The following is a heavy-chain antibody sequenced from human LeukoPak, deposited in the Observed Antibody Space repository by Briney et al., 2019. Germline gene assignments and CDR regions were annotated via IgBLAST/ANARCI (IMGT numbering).Heavy chain of an antibody. V-gene: IGHV1-18*01. J-gene: IGHJ4*02. CDR3: ARELHVERDDY. CDR1: GFVFTSYG. D-gene: IGHD1-1*01. Sequence: ASVKVSCKASGFVFTSYGFTWVRQAPGQGLEWMGWISANDGKTHYSEKHQGRVTMSTDTVTSTAYMELRSLRSDDTAVYYCARELHVERDDYWGQGTLVTVSP. CDR2: ISANDGKT.